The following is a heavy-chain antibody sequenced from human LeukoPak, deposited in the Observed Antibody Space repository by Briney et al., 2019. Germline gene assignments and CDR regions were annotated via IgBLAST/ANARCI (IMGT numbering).Heavy chain of an antibody. CDR3: ATDLLGLAVASFVREIDAFDI. D-gene: IGHD6-19*01. CDR2: FDPEDGET. Sequence: ASVKVSCKVSGYSLSELSIHWVRPAPGKGLEWMGGFDPEDGETIYAQRFQGRVTMTKDTSTDTAYMELSSLRSEDTAVYYCATDLLGLAVASFVREIDAFDIWGQGTLVTVSS. CDR1: GYSLSELS. V-gene: IGHV1-24*01. J-gene: IGHJ3*02.